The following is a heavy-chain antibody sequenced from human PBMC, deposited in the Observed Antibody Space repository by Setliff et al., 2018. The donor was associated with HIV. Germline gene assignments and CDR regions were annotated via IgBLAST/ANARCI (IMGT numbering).Heavy chain of an antibody. CDR3: ARGEPTILVVPAAFFDY. Sequence: GGSLRLSCAASGFTFSSYWMSWVRQAPGKGLEWVANIKQDGSEKNYMDSVKGRFTISRDNAKKSLYLQMNSLRAEDTAAYYCARGEPTILVVPAAFFDYWGQGTLVTVSS. CDR1: GFTFSSYW. CDR2: IKQDGSEK. V-gene: IGHV3-7*02. J-gene: IGHJ4*02. D-gene: IGHD2-2*01.